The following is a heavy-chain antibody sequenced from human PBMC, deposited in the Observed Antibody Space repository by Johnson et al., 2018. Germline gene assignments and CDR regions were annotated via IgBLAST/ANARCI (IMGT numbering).Heavy chain of an antibody. CDR3: SRDRNYYDSSCYYA. CDR2: ISWHSVNI. Sequence: VQLVESGGGLVQPGRSLRLSCAASGFTFDDYAMHWVRQAPGKGLEWVSGISWHSVNIGYAGSGKGRFIIPRDNANNQLYLQRNSLRAEETAVYYWSRDRNYYDSSCYYAWGQGTLVTGSS. V-gene: IGHV3-9*01. CDR1: GFTFDDYA. J-gene: IGHJ5*02. D-gene: IGHD3-22*01.